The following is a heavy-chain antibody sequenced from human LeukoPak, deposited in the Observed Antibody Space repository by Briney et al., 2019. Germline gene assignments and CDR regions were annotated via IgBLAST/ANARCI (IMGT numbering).Heavy chain of an antibody. J-gene: IGHJ4*02. CDR2: INHSGGT. Sequence: KPSETLSLTCAVYGGSFSGFYWSWIRQPPGKGLEWIGDINHSGGTNYIPSLKSRVTISVDTSKNQFSLKLSSVTAADTAVYYCARGLPNPPARYCSGGSCHGGFDYWGQGTLVTVSS. D-gene: IGHD2-15*01. CDR1: GGSFSGFY. CDR3: ARGLPNPPARYCSGGSCHGGFDY. V-gene: IGHV4-34*01.